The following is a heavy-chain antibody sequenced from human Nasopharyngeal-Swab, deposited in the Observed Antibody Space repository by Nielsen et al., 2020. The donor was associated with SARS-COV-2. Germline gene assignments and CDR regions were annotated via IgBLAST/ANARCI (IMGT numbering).Heavy chain of an antibody. Sequence: GGSLRLSCAASGFTFSGSTMHWVRQASGKGLEWVGRIRSKADNYATAYAASVKGRFIISRDDSKNTAYLQMNSLKTEDTAVYYCARDITNGWYSGIGYWGQGTLVTVPS. CDR3: ARDITNGWYSGIGY. CDR1: GFTFSGST. D-gene: IGHD6-19*01. CDR2: IRSKADNYAT. V-gene: IGHV3-73*01. J-gene: IGHJ4*02.